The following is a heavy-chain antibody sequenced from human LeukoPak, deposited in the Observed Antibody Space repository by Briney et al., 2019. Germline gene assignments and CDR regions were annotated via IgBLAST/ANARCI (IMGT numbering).Heavy chain of an antibody. CDR3: ARDPGPTLSGFWNGYYFDY. CDR1: GYTFTSYG. J-gene: IGHJ4*02. Sequence: ASVKVSCKASGYTFTSYGISWVRQAPGQGLEWMGWISAYNGNTNYAQKLQGRVTMTTDTSTSTAYMELRSLRSDDTAVYYCARDPGPTLSGFWNGYYFDYWGQGTLVTVSS. D-gene: IGHD3-3*01. CDR2: ISAYNGNT. V-gene: IGHV1-18*01.